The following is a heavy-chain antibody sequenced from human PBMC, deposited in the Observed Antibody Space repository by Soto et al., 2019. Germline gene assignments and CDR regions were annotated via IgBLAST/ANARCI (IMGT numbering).Heavy chain of an antibody. CDR3: AGYGTMGRGVIEGLFDY. CDR1: GFTFSSYW. J-gene: IGHJ4*02. CDR2: IKQDGSEK. D-gene: IGHD3-10*01. Sequence: EVQLVESGGGLVQPGGSLRLSCAASGFTFSSYWMSWVRQAPGKGLEWVANIKQDGSEKYYVDSVKGRFTISRDNAKNSLYLQMNSLRAEDTAEYYCAGYGTMGRGVIEGLFDYWGQGTLVTVSS. V-gene: IGHV3-7*01.